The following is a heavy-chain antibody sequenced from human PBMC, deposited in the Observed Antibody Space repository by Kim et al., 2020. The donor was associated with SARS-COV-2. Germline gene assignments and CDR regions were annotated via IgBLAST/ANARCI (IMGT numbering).Heavy chain of an antibody. V-gene: IGHV4-31*03. CDR2: IYYSGST. D-gene: IGHD3-22*01. J-gene: IGHJ1*01. CDR1: GGSISSGGYY. Sequence: SETLSLTCTVSGGSISSGGYYWSWIRQHPGKGLEWIGYIYYSGSTYYNPSLKSRVTISVDTSKNQFSLKLSSVTAADTAVYYCARGYDSSGYYKEYFQHWGQGTLVTVSS. CDR3: ARGYDSSGYYKEYFQH.